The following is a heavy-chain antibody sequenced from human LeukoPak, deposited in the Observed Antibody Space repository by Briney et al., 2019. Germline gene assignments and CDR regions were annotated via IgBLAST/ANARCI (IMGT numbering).Heavy chain of an antibody. CDR2: ISSSGSTI. CDR1: GFTFSVYY. J-gene: IGHJ2*01. CDR3: ASGVIGGNWSFDI. Sequence: GGSLRLSCAASGFTFSVYYMSWIRQAPGKGLEWVSYISSSGSTIYYAHSVRGRLTISRDNDKNSLYPQIHSLRAEDTAVYYCASGVIGGNWSFDIWGRGTLVTVSS. D-gene: IGHD3-16*01. V-gene: IGHV3-11*04.